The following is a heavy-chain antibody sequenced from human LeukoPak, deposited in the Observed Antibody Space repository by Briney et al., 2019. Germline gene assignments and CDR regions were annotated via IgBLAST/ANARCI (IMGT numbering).Heavy chain of an antibody. Sequence: SETLSLTCAVYGGSFSGYYWSWIRQPPGKGLEWIGEINHSGSTNYNPSLKSRVTISVDMSKNQFSLKLSSVTAADTAVYYCARGPRGSRWYFDYWGQGTLVTVSS. D-gene: IGHD1-26*01. CDR2: INHSGST. J-gene: IGHJ4*02. V-gene: IGHV4-34*01. CDR3: ARGPRGSRWYFDY. CDR1: GGSFSGYY.